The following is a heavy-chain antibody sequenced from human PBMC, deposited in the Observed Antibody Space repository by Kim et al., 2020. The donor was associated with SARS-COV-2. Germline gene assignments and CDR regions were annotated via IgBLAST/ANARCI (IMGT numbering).Heavy chain of an antibody. CDR2: IKSKTDGGTT. D-gene: IGHD2-21*01. J-gene: IGHJ6*02. CDR3: TTDSEGPGEYYGMDV. CDR1: GFTFSNAW. Sequence: GGSLRLSCAASGFTFSNAWMSWVRQAPGKGLEWVGRIKSKTDGGTTDYAAPVKGRFTISRDDSKNTLYLQMNSLKTEDTAVYYCTTDSEGPGEYYGMDVWGQGTTVTVSS. V-gene: IGHV3-15*01.